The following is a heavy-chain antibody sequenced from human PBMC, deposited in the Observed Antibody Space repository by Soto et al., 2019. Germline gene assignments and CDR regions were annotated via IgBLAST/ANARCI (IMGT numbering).Heavy chain of an antibody. V-gene: IGHV3-7*03. CDR3: TRDGSPFALDV. CDR1: GFTFSSFW. Sequence: GGSLRLSCAASGFTFSSFWMSWARQAPGKEPEWVANIKTDGSERYYMDSVRGRFTTSRDNSRNIFYLQMNSLTGEDTAVYYCTRDGSPFALDVWGLGTSVTVSS. J-gene: IGHJ6*02. CDR2: IKTDGSER.